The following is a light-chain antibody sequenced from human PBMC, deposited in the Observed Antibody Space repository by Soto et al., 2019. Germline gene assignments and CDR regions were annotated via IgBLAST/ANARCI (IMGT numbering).Light chain of an antibody. Sequence: DIQMTQSPSTLSASVGDRVSITCRASQAISDWLAWYQQKPGQVPELLIFDVSTLESGVPSRFSGSRSGTEFTLTISSLQPDDFATYLCQQYHTYSTFGQGTKVDIK. J-gene: IGKJ1*01. CDR2: DVS. CDR1: QAISDW. CDR3: QQYHTYST. V-gene: IGKV1-5*01.